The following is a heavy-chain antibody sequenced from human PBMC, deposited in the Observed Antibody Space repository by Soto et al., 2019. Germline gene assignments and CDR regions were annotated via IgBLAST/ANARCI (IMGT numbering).Heavy chain of an antibody. J-gene: IGHJ3*01. CDR2: INAYNGKT. CDR3: ARDYQFVVGGSYNDAFDL. D-gene: IGHD1-26*01. CDR1: GYTFTSYA. Sequence: ASVKVSCKASGYTFTSYAMHWVRQAPGQRLEWMGWINAYNGKTKYAQRLQGRVTITTDTSTSTVYMELRNLRSDDTAMYYCARDYQFVVGGSYNDAFDLWGQGTMVTVSS. V-gene: IGHV1-3*01.